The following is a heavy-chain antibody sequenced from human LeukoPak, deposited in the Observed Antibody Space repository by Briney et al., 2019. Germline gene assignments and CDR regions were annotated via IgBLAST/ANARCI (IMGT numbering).Heavy chain of an antibody. CDR2: ISGSGGST. V-gene: IGHV3-23*01. CDR1: GFTFSSYA. Sequence: GGSLRLSCAASGFTFSSYAMSWVRQAPGKGLEWVSAISGSGGSTYYADSVKGRFTISRDNSKNTLYLQMNSLRVEDTAVYYCAKATPYDILTGRRRYYFDYWGQGTLVTVSS. CDR3: AKATPYDILTGRRRYYFDY. D-gene: IGHD3-9*01. J-gene: IGHJ4*02.